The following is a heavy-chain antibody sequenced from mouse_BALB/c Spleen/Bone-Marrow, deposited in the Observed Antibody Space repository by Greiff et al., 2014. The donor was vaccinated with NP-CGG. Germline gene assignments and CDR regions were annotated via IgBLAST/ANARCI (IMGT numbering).Heavy chain of an antibody. J-gene: IGHJ3*01. Sequence: EVKLEESGAELVEPGASVKLSCTTSGFSIKDTYIHWVKQRPEQGLEWIGRIDPANGNTKYDPEFQGKATITADTSSNTAYLHLSSLTSEDTAVYSCAHDAPFAYWGQGTLVTVSA. CDR1: GFSIKDTY. D-gene: IGHD2-3*01. CDR2: IDPANGNT. V-gene: IGHV14-3*02. CDR3: AHDAPFAY.